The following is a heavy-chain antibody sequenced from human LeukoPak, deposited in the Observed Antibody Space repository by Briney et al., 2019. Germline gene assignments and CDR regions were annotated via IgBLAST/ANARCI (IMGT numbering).Heavy chain of an antibody. CDR3: ARVKSWYYYDSSGSLRYYFDY. CDR1: GGSISSSNW. D-gene: IGHD3-22*01. V-gene: IGHV4-4*02. J-gene: IGHJ4*02. Sequence: SGTLSLTCAVSGGSISSSNWWSWVRQPPGKGLEWIGEIYHSGSTNYNPSLKSRVTISVDTSKNQFSLKLSSVTAADTAVYYCARVKSWYYYDSSGSLRYYFDYWGQGTLVTVSS. CDR2: IYHSGST.